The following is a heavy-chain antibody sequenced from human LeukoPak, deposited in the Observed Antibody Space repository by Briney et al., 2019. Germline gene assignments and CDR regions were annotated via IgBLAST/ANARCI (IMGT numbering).Heavy chain of an antibody. D-gene: IGHD1-1*01. J-gene: IGHJ4*02. CDR1: GFTFSSYS. CDR3: ARDGTNWNDLNFDY. V-gene: IGHV3-21*01. CDR2: ISSSSSYI. Sequence: GGSLRLSCAASGFTFSSYSMNWVRQAPGKGLEWVSSISSSSSYIYYADSVKGRFTISRDNAKNSLYLQMNSLRAEDTAVYYCARDGTNWNDLNFDYWGQGTLVTVSS.